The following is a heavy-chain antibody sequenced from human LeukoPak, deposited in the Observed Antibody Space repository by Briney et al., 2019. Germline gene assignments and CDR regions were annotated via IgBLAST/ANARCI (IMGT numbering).Heavy chain of an antibody. Sequence: GGSLRLSCTASGFTFNTYSMNWVRQAPGKGLEWVSYDSSSSRTIYYADSVKGRFTISRDNAKNSLYLQMNSLRAEDTAVYYCARDLGLYDYGGNIDFWGQGTLVTVSS. CDR1: GFTFNTYS. CDR3: ARDLGLYDYGGNIDF. V-gene: IGHV3-48*04. D-gene: IGHD4-23*01. CDR2: DSSSSRTI. J-gene: IGHJ4*02.